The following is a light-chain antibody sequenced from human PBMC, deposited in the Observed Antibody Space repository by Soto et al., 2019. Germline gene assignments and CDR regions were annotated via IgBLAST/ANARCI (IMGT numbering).Light chain of an antibody. J-gene: IGLJ3*02. CDR3: CSYAGSNTYV. V-gene: IGLV2-23*01. CDR1: SSDVGNYNL. Sequence: QSALPQPASVSGSPGQSITISCTGTSSDVGNYNLVSWYQQYPDKAPKLIISEGTKRPSGVSDRFSGSKSGNTVSLTISGLQAEDEADYYCCSYAGSNTYVFGGGTKLTVL. CDR2: EGT.